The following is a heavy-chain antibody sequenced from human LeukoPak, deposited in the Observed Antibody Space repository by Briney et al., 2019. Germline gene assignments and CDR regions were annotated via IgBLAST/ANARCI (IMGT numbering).Heavy chain of an antibody. CDR3: ARVGSIAAAGTPDY. J-gene: IGHJ4*02. D-gene: IGHD6-13*01. Sequence: GGTLRLSCAASGFSFRDHYTTWIRQAPGKGLEWLSYISSSSSHTDYADSVKGRFTISRDNAKNSLSLQVNSLRADDTAVYYRARVGSIAAAGTPDYWGREPWSPSPQ. V-gene: IGHV3-11*06. CDR2: ISSSSSHT. CDR1: GFSFRDHY.